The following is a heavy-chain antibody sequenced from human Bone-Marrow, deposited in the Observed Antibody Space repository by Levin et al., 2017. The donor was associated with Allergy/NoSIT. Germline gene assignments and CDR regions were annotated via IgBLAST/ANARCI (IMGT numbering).Heavy chain of an antibody. CDR3: ASQRGTTVLFDY. CDR2: IYYTGST. J-gene: IGHJ4*02. V-gene: IGHV4-39*01. Sequence: SETLSLTCTVSGGSISSSTYFWGWVRQPPGMGLEWVGSIYYTGSTFNNPSLKSRVTISVDTSKNQFSLKLSSVTAADTAVYFCASQRGTTVLFDYWGQGTLVTVSS. CDR1: GGSISSSTYF. D-gene: IGHD4-17*01.